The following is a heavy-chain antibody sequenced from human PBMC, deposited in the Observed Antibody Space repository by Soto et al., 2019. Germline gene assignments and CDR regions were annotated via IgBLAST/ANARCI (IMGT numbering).Heavy chain of an antibody. CDR2: INWNGGST. V-gene: IGHV3-20*04. Sequence: EVQLVESGGGVVRPGGSLRLSCAASGFTFDDYGMSWVRQAPGKGLEWVSGINWNGGSTGYADSVKGRFTISRDNAKHPLYLQMNSLRAEDTAVYYCARVLQQLVYHNALDIWGQGTMVTVSS. CDR3: ARVLQQLVYHNALDI. J-gene: IGHJ3*02. CDR1: GFTFDDYG. D-gene: IGHD6-13*01.